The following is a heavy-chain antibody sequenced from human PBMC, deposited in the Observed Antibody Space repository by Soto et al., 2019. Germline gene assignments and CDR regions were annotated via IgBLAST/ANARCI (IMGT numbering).Heavy chain of an antibody. D-gene: IGHD2-8*02. V-gene: IGHV2-5*02. CDR1: GFSLSTSGVG. CDR3: AHIELAEYYPYFDY. CDR2: IYWDDDK. J-gene: IGHJ4*02. Sequence: QITLKESGPTLVKPTQTLTLTCTFSGFSLSTSGVGVGWIRQPPGKALEWLALIYWDDDKRYSPSLKSRLTITKDTSKNQMVLTMTNMDPVDTATYYFAHIELAEYYPYFDYWGQGTLVTVSS.